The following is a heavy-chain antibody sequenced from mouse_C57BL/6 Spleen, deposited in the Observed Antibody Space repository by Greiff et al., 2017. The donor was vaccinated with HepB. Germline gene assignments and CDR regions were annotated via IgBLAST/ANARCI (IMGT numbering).Heavy chain of an antibody. D-gene: IGHD4-1*01. CDR2: IYPGDGDT. CDR1: GYAFSSYW. J-gene: IGHJ4*01. V-gene: IGHV1-80*01. CDR3: ARRGWDWVYAMDY. Sequence: QVQLQQSGAELVKPGASVKISCKASGYAFSSYWMNWVKQRPGKGLEWIGQIYPGDGDTNYNGKFKGKATLTADKSSSTAYMQLSSRTSEDSAVYFCARRGWDWVYAMDYWGQGTSVTVSS.